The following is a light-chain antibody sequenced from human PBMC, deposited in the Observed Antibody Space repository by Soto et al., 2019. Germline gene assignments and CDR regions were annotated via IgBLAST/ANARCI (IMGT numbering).Light chain of an antibody. J-gene: IGLJ3*02. CDR3: CSHAGGSSWV. CDR2: DVT. Sequence: QSALTQPRSVSESPGQSVTISCTGTSGDVGAYDRVSWYQHHPTKAPKLIIYDVTNRPSGVPYRFSGSKSGSTASLTFSGLQAEDEADYYCCSHAGGSSWVFGGGTQLTVL. V-gene: IGLV2-11*01. CDR1: SGDVGAYDR.